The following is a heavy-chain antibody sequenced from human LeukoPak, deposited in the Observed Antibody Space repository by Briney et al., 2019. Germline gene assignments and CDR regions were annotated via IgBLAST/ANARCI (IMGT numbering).Heavy chain of an antibody. CDR1: GDSVSGNSTA. CDR2: TYYRSKWYN. Sequence: SQTLSLTCAISGDSVSGNSTAYNWIRQSPSKGLEWLGRTYYRSKWYNDYAVSVKSRIIINPDTSKNQLSLQLKSVTPEDTAVYYCARGGQGDGYSADEAFDFWGQGTMVTVSS. J-gene: IGHJ3*01. CDR3: ARGGQGDGYSADEAFDF. D-gene: IGHD5-24*01. V-gene: IGHV6-1*01.